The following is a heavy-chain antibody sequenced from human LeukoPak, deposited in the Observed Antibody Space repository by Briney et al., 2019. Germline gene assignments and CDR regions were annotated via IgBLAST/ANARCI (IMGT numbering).Heavy chain of an antibody. Sequence: GGSLRLSCAASGFTVSSNYMSWVRQAPGKGLEWVSVIYSGGSTYYADSMKGRFTISRDNSKNTLYLQMNSLRAEDTAVYYCASNIKGYYYYYMDVWGKGTTVTISS. CDR2: IYSGGST. CDR3: ASNIKGYYYYYMDV. J-gene: IGHJ6*03. V-gene: IGHV3-53*01. CDR1: GFTVSSNY. D-gene: IGHD2/OR15-2a*01.